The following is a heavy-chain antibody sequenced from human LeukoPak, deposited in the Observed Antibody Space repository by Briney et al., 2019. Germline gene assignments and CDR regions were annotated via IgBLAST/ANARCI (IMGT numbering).Heavy chain of an antibody. Sequence: SETLSLTCAVSGYSISSGYYWGWIRQPPGKGLEWIGSIYHSGSTCYNPSLKSRVTISVDASKNQFSLKLSSVTAADTAVCYCARRAGSSWYDYWGQGTLVTVSS. D-gene: IGHD6-13*01. CDR3: ARRAGSSWYDY. CDR1: GYSISSGYY. CDR2: IYHSGST. V-gene: IGHV4-38-2*01. J-gene: IGHJ4*02.